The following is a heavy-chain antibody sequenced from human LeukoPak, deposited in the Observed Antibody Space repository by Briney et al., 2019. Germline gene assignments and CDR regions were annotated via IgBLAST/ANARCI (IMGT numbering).Heavy chain of an antibody. Sequence: ASVKVSCKASGGTFSSYAISWVRQAPGQGLEWMGGTIPIFGTANYAQKFQGRVTITADESTSTAYMELSSLRSEDTAVYYCARNEDLYCSSTSCPPTYYGMDVWGQGTTVTVSS. CDR2: TIPIFGTA. V-gene: IGHV1-69*13. CDR3: ARNEDLYCSSTSCPPTYYGMDV. D-gene: IGHD2-2*01. J-gene: IGHJ6*02. CDR1: GGTFSSYA.